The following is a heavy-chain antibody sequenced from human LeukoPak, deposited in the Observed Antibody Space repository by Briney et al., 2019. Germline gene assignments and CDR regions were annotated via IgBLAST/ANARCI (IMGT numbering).Heavy chain of an antibody. D-gene: IGHD6-19*01. CDR2: IIPIFGTA. V-gene: IGHV1-69*05. CDR3: ARGVAVESYFDY. Sequence: SVKVSCKASGGTFSSYAISWVRQAPGQGLEWMGGIIPIFGTANYAQKFQGRVTITTDESTSTAYMELSSLRSEDTAVYYCARGVAVESYFDYWGQGTLVTVSS. J-gene: IGHJ4*02. CDR1: GGTFSSYA.